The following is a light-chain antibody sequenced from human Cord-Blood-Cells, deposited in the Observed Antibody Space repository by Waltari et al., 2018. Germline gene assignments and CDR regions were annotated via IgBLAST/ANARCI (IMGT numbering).Light chain of an antibody. V-gene: IGKV1-5*01. CDR2: DAS. CDR1: QSISSW. Sequence: DIQMTQSPSTLSASVGDRANITCRASQSISSWLAWYQQKPGKAPKLLIYDASSLESGVPSRFSGSGSGTEFTLTISSLQPDDFATYYCQQYNSYWTFGQGTKVEIK. CDR3: QQYNSYWT. J-gene: IGKJ1*01.